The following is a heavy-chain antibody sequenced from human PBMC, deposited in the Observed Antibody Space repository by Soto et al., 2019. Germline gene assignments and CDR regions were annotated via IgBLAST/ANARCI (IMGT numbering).Heavy chain of an antibody. D-gene: IGHD6-19*01. J-gene: IGHJ5*02. V-gene: IGHV3-23*01. Sequence: SLSLYCAASAFTFSDYAMSWVRQAPGKGLEWVATITSSGRSTYYADSVKGRFTISRDNSKNTLFLQMNSLRADDTAIFYCAKVPTRQWLVSFSFDLWGQGTPVTVSS. CDR3: AKVPTRQWLVSFSFDL. CDR1: AFTFSDYA. CDR2: ITSSGRST.